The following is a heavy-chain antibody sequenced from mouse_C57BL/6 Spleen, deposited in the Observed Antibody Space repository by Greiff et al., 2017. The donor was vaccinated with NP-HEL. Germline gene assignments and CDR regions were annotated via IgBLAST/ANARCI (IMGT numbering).Heavy chain of an antibody. CDR1: GYAFSSSW. J-gene: IGHJ4*01. Sequence: VQLQQSGPELVKPGASVKISCKASGYAFSSSWMNWVKQRPGKGLEWIGRIYPGDGDTNYNGKFKGKATLTADKSSSTAYMQLSSLTYEDSAVYFCARKGKDAMDYWGQGTSVTVSS. CDR3: ARKGKDAMDY. D-gene: IGHD1-3*01. CDR2: IYPGDGDT. V-gene: IGHV1-82*01.